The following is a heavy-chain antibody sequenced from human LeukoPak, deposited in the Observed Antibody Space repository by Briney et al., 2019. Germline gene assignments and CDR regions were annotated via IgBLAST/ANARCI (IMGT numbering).Heavy chain of an antibody. V-gene: IGHV4-4*07. CDR1: GGSISSYY. J-gene: IGHJ4*02. CDR2: IYTSGST. D-gene: IGHD3-22*01. Sequence: SETLSLTCTVSGGSISSYYWSWIQQPAGKGLEWIGRIYTSGSTNYNPSLKSRVTMSVDTSKNQFSLKLSSVTAADTAVYYCAREGRDYYDSSGLYYFDYWGQGTLVTVSS. CDR3: AREGRDYYDSSGLYYFDY.